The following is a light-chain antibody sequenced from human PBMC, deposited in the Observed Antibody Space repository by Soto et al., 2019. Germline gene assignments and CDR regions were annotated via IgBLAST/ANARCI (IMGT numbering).Light chain of an antibody. CDR1: QDISNY. V-gene: IGKV1-27*01. CDR2: AAS. Sequence: DIQMTQSPSSLSASVGDRVSITCRASQDISNYLAWYQQRPGKVPKLLVYAASTLPSGVPSRFSGSGSGTDFTLTISSLQPEDVATYYCQKYNSIPPFTFDPGTKVDIK. J-gene: IGKJ3*01. CDR3: QKYNSIPPFT.